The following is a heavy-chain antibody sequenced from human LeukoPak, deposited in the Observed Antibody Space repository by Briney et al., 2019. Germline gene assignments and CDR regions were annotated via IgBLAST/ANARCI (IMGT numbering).Heavy chain of an antibody. CDR2: ISSSGSTI. V-gene: IGHV3-48*03. CDR3: AKDQVHYYDNSGYLT. D-gene: IGHD3-22*01. Sequence: GGSLRLSCAASGFTFSSYEMNWVRQAPGKGLEWVSYISSSGSTIYYADSVKGRFTISRDNAKNSLYLQMNSLRAEDTAVYYCAKDQVHYYDNSGYLTWGQGTLVTVSS. J-gene: IGHJ4*02. CDR1: GFTFSSYE.